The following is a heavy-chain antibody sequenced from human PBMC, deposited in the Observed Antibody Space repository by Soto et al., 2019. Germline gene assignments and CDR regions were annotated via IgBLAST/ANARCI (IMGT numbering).Heavy chain of an antibody. V-gene: IGHV3-23*01. D-gene: IGHD2-2*01. Sequence: RLSCAASGFTFSSYAMSWVRQAPGKGLEWVSAISGSGGSTYYADSVKGRFTISRDNSKNTLYLQMNSLRAEDTAVYYCAKDQPAAHYYYYYGMDVWGQGTTVTVSS. CDR2: ISGSGGST. CDR1: GFTFSSYA. CDR3: AKDQPAAHYYYYYGMDV. J-gene: IGHJ6*02.